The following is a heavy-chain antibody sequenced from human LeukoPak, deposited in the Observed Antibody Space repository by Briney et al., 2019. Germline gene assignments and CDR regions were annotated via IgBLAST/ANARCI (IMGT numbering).Heavy chain of an antibody. CDR3: ARGSGSYHVSPFDY. CDR2: ISSGSSSV. CDR1: GFTFSAYT. V-gene: IGHV3-48*04. Sequence: PGGSLRLSCSASGFTFSAYTMNWVRQAPGQGLEWVSYISSGSSSVYYADSVKGRFTISRDNAKNSLYLQMNSLRAEDTAVYYCARGSGSYHVSPFDYWGQGTLVTVSS. D-gene: IGHD1-26*01. J-gene: IGHJ4*02.